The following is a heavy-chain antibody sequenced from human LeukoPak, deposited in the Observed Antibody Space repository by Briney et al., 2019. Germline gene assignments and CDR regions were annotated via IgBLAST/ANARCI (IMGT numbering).Heavy chain of an antibody. V-gene: IGHV3-11*01. CDR1: GFTFSDYY. D-gene: IGHD2-2*02. J-gene: IGHJ5*02. CDR2: ISSSGSTI. Sequence: GGSLRLSCAASGFTFSDYYMSWIRQAPGKGLEWVSYISSSGSTIYYADSVKGRFTISRDNAKNSLYLRMNSLRAEDTAVYYCARELGYCSSTSCYSWFDPWGQGTLVTVSS. CDR3: ARELGYCSSTSCYSWFDP.